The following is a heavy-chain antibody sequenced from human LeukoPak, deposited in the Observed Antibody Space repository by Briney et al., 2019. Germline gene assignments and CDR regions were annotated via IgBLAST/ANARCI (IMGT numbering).Heavy chain of an antibody. V-gene: IGHV1-2*02. J-gene: IGHJ4*02. CDR2: INPNSGDT. CDR1: GYSFTDYA. Sequence: ASVKVSCKTSGYSFTDYAVSWVRQAPGQGLEWMGWINPNSGDTNYAQNFQGRVTMTRDTSIITAYMELSSLRSDDTAVYYCARSQVHDYWGQGTLVTVSS. CDR3: ARSQVHDY.